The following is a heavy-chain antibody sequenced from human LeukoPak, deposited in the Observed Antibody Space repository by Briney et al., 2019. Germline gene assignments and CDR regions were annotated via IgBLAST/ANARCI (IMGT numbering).Heavy chain of an antibody. CDR3: ASPSSSYHDAFDI. D-gene: IGHD6-13*01. J-gene: IGHJ3*02. CDR2: ISLYNGNA. V-gene: IGHV1-18*01. Sequence: ASVTVSCKASVYAFSRITICWVRQAPGQGLEWMGWISLYNGNANYAQKFQGSVTMTRDTSTTTVSMELRSLRSDDTAGYYCASPSSSYHDAFDIWGQGTMVTVSS. CDR1: VYAFSRIT.